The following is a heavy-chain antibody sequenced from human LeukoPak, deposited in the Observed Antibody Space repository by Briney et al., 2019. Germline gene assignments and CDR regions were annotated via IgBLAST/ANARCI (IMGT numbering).Heavy chain of an antibody. Sequence: PGGSLRLSCAASGFTFSSYAMSWVRQAPGKGLEWVSAISGSGGSTYYADSVKGRFTISRDNSKNTLYLQMNSLRAEDTAVYYCAKVRGGSYGYYYYGMDVWGQGTTVTVSS. D-gene: IGHD1-26*01. V-gene: IGHV3-23*01. CDR2: ISGSGGST. CDR3: AKVRGGSYGYYYYGMDV. J-gene: IGHJ6*02. CDR1: GFTFSSYA.